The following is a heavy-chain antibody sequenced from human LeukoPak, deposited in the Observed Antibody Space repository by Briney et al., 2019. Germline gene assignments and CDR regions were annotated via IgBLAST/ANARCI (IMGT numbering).Heavy chain of an antibody. Sequence: GSLRLSCAASGFTFSSYTMSWVRQAPGKGLEWVSVIGASGDSTYYSDSVKGRFSISRDNSKNTLYLQMNSLRAEDTAVYYCAKGYSGSLAILFDYWGQGTLVTVSS. V-gene: IGHV3-23*01. J-gene: IGHJ4*02. CDR1: GFTFSSYT. CDR3: AKGYSGSLAILFDY. CDR2: IGASGDST. D-gene: IGHD5-12*01.